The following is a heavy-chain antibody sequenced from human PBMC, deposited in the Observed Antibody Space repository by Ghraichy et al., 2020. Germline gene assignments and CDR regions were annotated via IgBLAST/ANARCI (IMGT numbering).Heavy chain of an antibody. Sequence: SQTLSLTCAVYGGSFSGYYWSWIRQPPGKGLEWIGEINHSGSTNYNPSLKSRVTISVDTSKNQFSLKLSSVTAADTAVYYCASSGYYDSSGYYQGPYYFDYWGQGTLVTVSS. CDR1: GGSFSGYY. D-gene: IGHD3-22*01. J-gene: IGHJ4*02. CDR2: INHSGST. CDR3: ASSGYYDSSGYYQGPYYFDY. V-gene: IGHV4-34*01.